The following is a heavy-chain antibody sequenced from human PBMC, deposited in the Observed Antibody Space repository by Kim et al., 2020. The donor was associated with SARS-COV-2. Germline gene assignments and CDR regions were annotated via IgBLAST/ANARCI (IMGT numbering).Heavy chain of an antibody. CDR1: GFTFSNAW. J-gene: IGHJ6*02. V-gene: IGHV3-15*01. CDR2: IKSKTDGGTT. Sequence: GGSLRLSCAASGFTFSNAWMSWVRQAPGKGLEWVGRIKSKTDGGTTDYAAPVKGRFTISRDDSKNTLYLQMNSLKTEDTAVYYCTTDVDSGRQYYYYGMDVWGQGTTVTVSS. CDR3: TTDVDSGRQYYYYGMDV. D-gene: IGHD2-15*01.